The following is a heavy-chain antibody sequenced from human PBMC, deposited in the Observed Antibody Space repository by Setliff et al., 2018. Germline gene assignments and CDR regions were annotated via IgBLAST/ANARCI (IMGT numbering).Heavy chain of an antibody. Sequence: ASVKVSCKLSGKTLTELSTHWVRQAPGKGLEWMGGFDPDDGETVYAQKFQGRVTMTEDTSTNTAYMELRSLTSDDTAVYYCARDLGGIWKTYFDYWGQGTLVTVSS. D-gene: IGHD1-1*01. CDR2: FDPDDGET. V-gene: IGHV1-24*01. J-gene: IGHJ4*02. CDR3: ARDLGGIWKTYFDY. CDR1: GKTLTELS.